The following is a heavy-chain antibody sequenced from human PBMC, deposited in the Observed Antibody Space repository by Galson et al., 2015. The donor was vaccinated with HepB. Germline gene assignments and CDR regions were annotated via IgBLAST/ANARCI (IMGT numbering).Heavy chain of an antibody. CDR1: GFTFSNYW. V-gene: IGHV3-7*01. CDR3: ASLDTAMVKSPEY. CDR2: IKKDGSET. D-gene: IGHD5-18*01. J-gene: IGHJ4*02. Sequence: SLRLSCAASGFTFSNYWVSWVRQAPGKGLEWVANIKKDGSETYYVDSVRGRFTISRDNTKNSLYLQMNSLRAEDTAVYYCASLDTAMVKSPEYWGQGTVVTVSS.